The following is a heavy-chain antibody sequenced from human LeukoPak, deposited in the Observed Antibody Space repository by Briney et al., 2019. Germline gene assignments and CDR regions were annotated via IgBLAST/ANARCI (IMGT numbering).Heavy chain of an antibody. CDR3: ARWGTSSGYYTFDY. CDR2: IYYSGST. Sequence: PSETLSLTCTDSGGSISSYYWSWIRQPPGKGLEWIGYIYYSGSTNYNPSLKSRVTISVDTSKNQFSLKLSSVTAADTAVYYCARWGTSSGYYTFDYWGQGTLVTVSS. J-gene: IGHJ4*02. CDR1: GGSISSYY. V-gene: IGHV4-59*01. D-gene: IGHD3-22*01.